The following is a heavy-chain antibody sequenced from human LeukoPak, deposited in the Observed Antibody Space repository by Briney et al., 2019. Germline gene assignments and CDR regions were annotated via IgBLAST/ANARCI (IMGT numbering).Heavy chain of an antibody. J-gene: IGHJ4*02. CDR3: AKENGYALGFTDY. Sequence: GGSLRLSCAASGFTFSTYAMTWVRQAPGKGLEWVSAISGSGGSTYYADSVKGRFTISRDNSKNTLYLQMNSLRAEDTAVYYCAKENGYALGFTDYWGQGTLVTVSS. V-gene: IGHV3-23*01. CDR2: ISGSGGST. D-gene: IGHD2-2*01. CDR1: GFTFSTYA.